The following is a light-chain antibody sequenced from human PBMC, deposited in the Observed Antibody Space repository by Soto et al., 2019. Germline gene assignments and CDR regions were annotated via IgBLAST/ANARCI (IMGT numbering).Light chain of an antibody. Sequence: QSDLTQPASVSRSPGQSIAISCTGTSSDVGGYKYVSWYQQHPGKAPKLMIYDVSNLPSGVSDRFSGSKSGNTASLTISGLQAEDEADSYCNSFSSRSTYVFRTGTNVTDL. J-gene: IGLJ1*01. CDR3: NSFSSRSTYV. V-gene: IGLV2-14*01. CDR2: DVS. CDR1: SSDVGGYKY.